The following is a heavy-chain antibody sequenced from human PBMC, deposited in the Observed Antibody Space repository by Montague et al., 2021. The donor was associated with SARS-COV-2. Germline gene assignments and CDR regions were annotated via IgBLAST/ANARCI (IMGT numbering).Heavy chain of an antibody. Sequence: SETLSLTCTVSGGSISSSSNYWGWIRQPPGKGLEWIGNIYYSGSTYYNPSLKSRVTISVDTSKNQFSLKLSSVTAADTAVYYCARLNLHITIFGVVSSRVFDXWGQGTLVTVSS. D-gene: IGHD3-3*01. CDR2: IYYSGST. J-gene: IGHJ4*02. V-gene: IGHV4-39*01. CDR3: ARLNLHITIFGVVSSRVFDX. CDR1: GGSISSSSNY.